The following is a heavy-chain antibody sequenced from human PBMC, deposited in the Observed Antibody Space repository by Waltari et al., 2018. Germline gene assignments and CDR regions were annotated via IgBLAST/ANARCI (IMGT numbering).Heavy chain of an antibody. V-gene: IGHV3-48*03. D-gene: IGHD6-19*01. CDR2: ISGSGSTT. CDR3: AFLPVAGSYNWFDP. Sequence: EVQLVESGGGLVQPGGSLRLSCAASGFTFSSYEMNCVRQAPGKGLEWVSYISGSGSTTYYADSVRGRFTISRDNAKNSVYLQMNSLRAEDTAVYYCAFLPVAGSYNWFDPWGQGTLVTVSS. CDR1: GFTFSSYE. J-gene: IGHJ5*02.